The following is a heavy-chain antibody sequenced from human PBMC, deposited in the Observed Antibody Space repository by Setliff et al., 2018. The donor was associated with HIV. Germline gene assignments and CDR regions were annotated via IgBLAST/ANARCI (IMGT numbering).Heavy chain of an antibody. D-gene: IGHD6-6*01. Sequence: GGSLRLSCAASGFTFSSYSMNWVRQAPGKGLEWVSYISSSSSTIYYADSVKGRFTISRDNAKNSLYLQMNSLRAEDTAVYYCARRRALAGFDLWGQGTLVTVSS. V-gene: IGHV3-48*01. CDR1: GFTFSSYS. CDR2: ISSSSSTI. J-gene: IGHJ4*02. CDR3: ARRRALAGFDL.